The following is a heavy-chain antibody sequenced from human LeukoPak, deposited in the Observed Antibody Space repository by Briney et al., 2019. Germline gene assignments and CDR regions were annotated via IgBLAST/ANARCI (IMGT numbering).Heavy chain of an antibody. CDR3: ALSAQLLPQYYFDY. CDR2: ISSSSSYI. D-gene: IGHD2-15*01. Sequence: PGGSLRLSCAASGFTFSSYSMNWVRQAPGKGLEWVSSISSSSSYIYYADSVKGRFTISRDNAKNSLYLQMNSLRAEDTAVYYCALSAQLLPQYYFDYWGQGTLVTVSS. CDR1: GFTFSSYS. J-gene: IGHJ4*02. V-gene: IGHV3-21*01.